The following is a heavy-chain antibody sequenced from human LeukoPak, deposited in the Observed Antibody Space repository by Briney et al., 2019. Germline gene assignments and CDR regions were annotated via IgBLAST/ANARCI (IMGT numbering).Heavy chain of an antibody. CDR2: ISSSSSTI. J-gene: IGHJ3*02. V-gene: IGHV3-48*01. CDR3: ARGGVGVGYYWNLGIYTFDI. Sequence: GGSLRLSCAASGFTFSRYSMNWVRQAPGEGLEWVSYISSSSSTIYYADSVKGRFTISRDNAKNSLYLQMNSLRAEDTAVYYCARGGVGVGYYWNLGIYTFDIWGQGTMVTVSS. CDR1: GFTFSRYS. D-gene: IGHD1-20*01.